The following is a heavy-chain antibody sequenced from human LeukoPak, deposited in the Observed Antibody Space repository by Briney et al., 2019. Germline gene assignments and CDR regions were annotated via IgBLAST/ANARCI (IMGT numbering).Heavy chain of an antibody. CDR1: GFTFSSYS. CDR3: AIGGDIVVAR. V-gene: IGHV3-21*01. D-gene: IGHD2-2*01. J-gene: IGHJ4*02. CDR2: ISSSSSYI. Sequence: GGSLRLSCAASGFTFSSYSMNWVRQAPRKGLEWVSSISSSSSYIYYADSVKGRFTISRDNAKNSLYLQMNSLRAEDTAVYYCAIGGDIVVARWGQGTLVTVSS.